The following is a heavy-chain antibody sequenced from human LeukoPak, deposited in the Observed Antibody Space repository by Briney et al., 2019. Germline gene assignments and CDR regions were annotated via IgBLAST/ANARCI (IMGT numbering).Heavy chain of an antibody. CDR3: ARVSDTSMVTPGFDS. J-gene: IGHJ4*02. V-gene: IGHV1-18*01. D-gene: IGHD5-18*01. Sequence: ASVKVSCTTSGYNFNRYTITWVRQAPGQGLEWMGWVSTSNGATNYAEKFQGRVTMTTETVTKTAYMELRRLQSGDTAMYFCARVSDTSMVTPGFDSWGQGTLVTVFS. CDR1: GYNFNRYT. CDR2: VSTSNGAT.